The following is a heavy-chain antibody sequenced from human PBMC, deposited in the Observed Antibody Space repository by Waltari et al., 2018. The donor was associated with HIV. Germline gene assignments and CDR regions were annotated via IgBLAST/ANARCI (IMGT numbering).Heavy chain of an antibody. Sequence: VQLVESGGGLVQPGGSLRLSCKGSGLTLSSYWMSWVRQAPGKGGEWVANVKKDENEKKYLDSVKGRFIISRDDTDNSVHLEMNSLRVEDTATYYCVAEWWYGITGYWGQGSLVTVSP. CDR2: VKKDENEK. V-gene: IGHV3-7*01. D-gene: IGHD2-15*01. CDR3: VAEWWYGITGY. J-gene: IGHJ4*02. CDR1: GLTLSSYW.